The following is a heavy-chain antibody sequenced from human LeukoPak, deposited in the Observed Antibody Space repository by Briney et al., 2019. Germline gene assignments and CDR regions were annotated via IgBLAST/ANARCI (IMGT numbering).Heavy chain of an antibody. Sequence: GGSLRLSCAASGFTFSSYGMHWARQAPGKGLEWVAFIRYDGSNKYYADSVKGRFTISRDNSKNTLYLQMNSLRAEDTAVYYCAKAAVIGYCSSTSCYAYFDYWGQGTLVTVSS. CDR2: IRYDGSNK. J-gene: IGHJ4*02. D-gene: IGHD2-2*01. CDR3: AKAAVIGYCSSTSCYAYFDY. CDR1: GFTFSSYG. V-gene: IGHV3-30*02.